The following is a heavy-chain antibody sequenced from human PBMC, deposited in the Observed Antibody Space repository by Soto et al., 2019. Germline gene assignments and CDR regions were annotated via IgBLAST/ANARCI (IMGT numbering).Heavy chain of an antibody. Sequence: GGSLLLSCAASGFPVSSYSMNWFCQSLGNGLECVLSISSSSSYIYYADSVKGRFTISRDNAKNSLYLQMNSLRAEDTAVYYCARDKDIVVVVAAIHYYYYGMDVWGQGTTVTVSS. J-gene: IGHJ6*02. CDR2: ISSSSSYI. V-gene: IGHV3-21*01. D-gene: IGHD2-15*01. CDR1: GFPVSSYS. CDR3: ARDKDIVVVVAAIHYYYYGMDV.